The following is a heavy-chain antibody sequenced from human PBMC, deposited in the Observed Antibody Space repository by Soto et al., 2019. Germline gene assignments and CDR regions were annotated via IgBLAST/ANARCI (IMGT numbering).Heavy chain of an antibody. CDR1: GFSFSDAW. J-gene: IGHJ4*02. CDR2: IKTKSDSAAT. V-gene: IGHV3-15*07. CDR3: TTDLQMRRYTWNFY. D-gene: IGHD1-7*01. Sequence: VQLAESGGGFVKPGGSLRLSCAVSGFSFSDAWLNWVRQAPGKGLEWVGRIKTKSDSAATDYAAPVKGRFIISRDDSKNTRFLQLNSLQAEDTAVYYCTTDLQMRRYTWNFYWGQGTLVTVSS.